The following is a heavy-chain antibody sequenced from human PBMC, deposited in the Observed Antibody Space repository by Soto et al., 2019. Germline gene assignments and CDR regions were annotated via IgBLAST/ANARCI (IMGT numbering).Heavy chain of an antibody. CDR1: GGSISGYY. CDR3: ARFNGGFYPSWFDP. V-gene: IGHV4-59*01. CDR2: MYYSGST. Sequence: SETLSLTCTVSGGSISGYYWSWIRQSPGEGLEWIGYMYYSGSTNYNPSLRSRVTISVDTSKKQFSLELRSVTAADTAVHYCARFNGGFYPSWFDPWGQGTLVTVSS. J-gene: IGHJ5*02. D-gene: IGHD3-16*01.